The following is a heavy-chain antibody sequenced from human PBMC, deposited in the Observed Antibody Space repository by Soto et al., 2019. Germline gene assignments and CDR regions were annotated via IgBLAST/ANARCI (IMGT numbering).Heavy chain of an antibody. J-gene: IGHJ4*02. CDR2: ISAYNGNT. D-gene: IGHD5-18*01. CDR1: GYTFTSYG. Sequence: ASVKVSCKASGYTFTSYGISWVRQAPGQGLEWMGWISAYNGNTNYAQKLQGRVTMTTDTSTSTAYMELRSLRSDDTAVYYCARSTTWIQLWLFDYWGQGTLVTVSS. CDR3: ARSTTWIQLWLFDY. V-gene: IGHV1-18*01.